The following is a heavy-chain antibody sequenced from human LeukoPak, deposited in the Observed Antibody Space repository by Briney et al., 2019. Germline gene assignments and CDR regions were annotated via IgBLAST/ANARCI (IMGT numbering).Heavy chain of an antibody. CDR3: ARDGPIAARPYYYYYYMDV. CDR1: GGSISSSSYY. D-gene: IGHD6-6*01. Sequence: SETLSLTCTVSGGSISSSSYYWGWIRQPPGKGLEWIGSIYYSGSTYYNPSLKSRVTISVDTSKNQFSLKLSSVTAADTAVYYCARDGPIAARPYYYYYYMDVWGKGTTVTVSS. V-gene: IGHV4-39*01. CDR2: IYYSGST. J-gene: IGHJ6*03.